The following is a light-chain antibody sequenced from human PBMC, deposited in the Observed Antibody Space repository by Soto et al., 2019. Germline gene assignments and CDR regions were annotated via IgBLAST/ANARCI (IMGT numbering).Light chain of an antibody. CDR1: QSVSSN. CDR3: QQSNNWPLT. CDR2: GAS. Sequence: EIVMTQSPATLSVSPGERATLSCRASQSVSSNLAWYQQKPGQAPRLLIYGASTRATGIPARFSGSGSGTEFTLTISSLQSEDFAVYYCQQSNNWPLTFGQGTKVEIK. V-gene: IGKV3-15*01. J-gene: IGKJ1*01.